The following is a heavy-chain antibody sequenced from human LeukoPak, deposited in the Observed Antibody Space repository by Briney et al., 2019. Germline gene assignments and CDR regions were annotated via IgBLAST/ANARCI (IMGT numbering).Heavy chain of an antibody. D-gene: IGHD2-21*02. J-gene: IGHJ4*02. CDR3: AKADLTYCGGDCYSGALDY. Sequence: GGSLRLSCAASGFTFSSYSMNWVRQAPGKGLEWVSYISSSSSTIYYADSVKGRFTISRDNAKNSLYLQMNSLRAEDTALYYCAKADLTYCGGDCYSGALDYWGQGTLVTVSS. CDR2: ISSSSSTI. V-gene: IGHV3-48*04. CDR1: GFTFSSYS.